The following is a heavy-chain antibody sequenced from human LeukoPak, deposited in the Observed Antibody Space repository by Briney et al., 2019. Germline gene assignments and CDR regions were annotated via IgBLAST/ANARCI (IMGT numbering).Heavy chain of an antibody. V-gene: IGHV3-23*01. Sequence: GGTLRLSCAASGFIFSSYGMTWVRQAPGKGLEWVSAISGSGSGGSTYYADSEKGRFTISRDNSKNTLYLQMNSLRAEDTALYYCARGPDHMTTDYFDYWGQGTLVTVSS. CDR1: GFIFSSYG. D-gene: IGHD4-11*01. CDR2: ISGSGSGGST. CDR3: ARGPDHMTTDYFDY. J-gene: IGHJ4*02.